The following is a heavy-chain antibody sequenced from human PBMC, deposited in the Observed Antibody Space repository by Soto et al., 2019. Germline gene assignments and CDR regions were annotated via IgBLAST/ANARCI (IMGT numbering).Heavy chain of an antibody. D-gene: IGHD3-3*01. V-gene: IGHV3-30-3*01. CDR1: GFTFSRYA. Sequence: QVQLVESGGGVVQPGTSLRLSCAASGFTFSRYAMHCVRQAPGKGLEWVAVISYDEATKYYADSVKGRFTISRDNSKNTLYLQMNSLRDEDTAVYYCARDRDDFWSGDWAYWGQGTLVSVSS. J-gene: IGHJ4*02. CDR2: ISYDEATK. CDR3: ARDRDDFWSGDWAY.